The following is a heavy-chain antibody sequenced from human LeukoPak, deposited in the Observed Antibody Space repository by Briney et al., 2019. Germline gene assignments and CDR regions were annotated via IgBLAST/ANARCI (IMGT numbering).Heavy chain of an antibody. Sequence: PGGSLRLSCTASGLSFSNAWMTWVRQAPGKGLEWVGRIISRTSARTTDYASPVRGRFTISRDDSQHTLYLQMNSLKTEDTAVYYCTPYRYSYDFIGYSFFEYWGQGTPVTVSS. D-gene: IGHD3-22*01. CDR3: TPYRYSYDFIGYSFFEY. CDR1: GLSFSNAW. CDR2: IISRTSARTT. J-gene: IGHJ4*02. V-gene: IGHV3-15*01.